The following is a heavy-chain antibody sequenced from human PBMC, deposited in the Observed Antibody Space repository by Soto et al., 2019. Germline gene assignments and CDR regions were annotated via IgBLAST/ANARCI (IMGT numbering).Heavy chain of an antibody. CDR3: ARGGYYDNSWGKLSHYGLDV. CDR1: GYTFIRYG. V-gene: IGHV1-18*01. D-gene: IGHD3-16*01. Sequence: QVQLAQSANEVKKPGASVRVSCKAAGYTFIRYGIAWVRQAPGQGLEWMGWISPYNDYTVYAQTFQGRASMTAATSTRTVYMNLRGMKSDDRAVYYCARGGYYDNSWGKLSHYGLDVWGQGASVSVSS. J-gene: IGHJ6*02. CDR2: ISPYNDYT.